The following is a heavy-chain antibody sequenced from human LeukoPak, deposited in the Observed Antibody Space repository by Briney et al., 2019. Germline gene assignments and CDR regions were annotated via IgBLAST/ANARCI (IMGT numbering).Heavy chain of an antibody. CDR2: ITGRGVRT. CDR1: GFTFSRYG. CDR3: ANGAHPDSSHYYFDY. Sequence: GGSLRLSCAASGFTFSRYGMSWVRQAPGKGLEWVSAITGRGVRTYNGDSVKGRFTISRDTSKNTVYLQMNSLRGDDTAVYYCANGAHPDSSHYYFDYWGQGALATVSS. V-gene: IGHV3-23*01. D-gene: IGHD2-2*01. J-gene: IGHJ4*02.